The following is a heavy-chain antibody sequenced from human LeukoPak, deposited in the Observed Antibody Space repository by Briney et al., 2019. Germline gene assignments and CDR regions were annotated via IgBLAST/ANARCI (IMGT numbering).Heavy chain of an antibody. D-gene: IGHD3-3*01. CDR1: GGSFSGYY. J-gene: IGHJ5*02. Sequence: SETLSLTCAVYGGSFSGYYWSWIRQPPGKGLEWIGEINHSGSTNYNPSLKSRVTISVDTSKNQFSLELSSVTAADTAVYYCARGRMYYDFWSGYYGLVWFDPWGQGTLVTVSS. V-gene: IGHV4-34*01. CDR3: ARGRMYYDFWSGYYGLVWFDP. CDR2: INHSGST.